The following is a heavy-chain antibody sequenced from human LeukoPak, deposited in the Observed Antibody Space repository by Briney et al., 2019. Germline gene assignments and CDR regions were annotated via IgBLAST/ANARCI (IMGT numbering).Heavy chain of an antibody. CDR3: AREIKVTTGGDY. Sequence: GGSLRLSCVASGFTFSDYSMNWVRQAPGKGLEWLSYINSRSSTIQYADSVKGRLTISRDNAKNSLYLQMNSLRAEDTAVYYCAREIKVTTGGDYWGQGTLVTVSS. CDR1: GFTFSDYS. J-gene: IGHJ4*02. D-gene: IGHD4-11*01. CDR2: INSRSSTI. V-gene: IGHV3-48*01.